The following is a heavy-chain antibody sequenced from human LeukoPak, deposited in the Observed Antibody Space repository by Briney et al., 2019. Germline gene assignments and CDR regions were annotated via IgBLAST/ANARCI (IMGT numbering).Heavy chain of an antibody. Sequence: SGGSLRLSCAASGFTFSSYWMSWVRQAPGKGLEWVAYIKQDGREKYYVHSVKGRFTISRDNAKNSLYLQMNSLRAEDTAVYYCARYSPSYDSSGYYDYYYYYMDVWGKGTTVTVSS. D-gene: IGHD3-22*01. CDR3: ARYSPSYDSSGYYDYYYYYMDV. CDR1: GFTFSSYW. CDR2: IKQDGREK. V-gene: IGHV3-7*01. J-gene: IGHJ6*03.